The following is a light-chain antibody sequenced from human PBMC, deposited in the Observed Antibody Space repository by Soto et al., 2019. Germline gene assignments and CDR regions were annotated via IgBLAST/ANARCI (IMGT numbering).Light chain of an antibody. CDR3: LQHNSYPFT. J-gene: IGKJ2*01. CDR2: AAS. Sequence: DIQMTQSPSSLSASVGDRVTITCRASQAIRNDLAWFQQKPGKAPKRLIYAASSLQGGVPSRFSGSGSGKDFTLTSSSLQPEDFATYYCLQHNSYPFTFGQGTELDIK. CDR1: QAIRND. V-gene: IGKV1-17*01.